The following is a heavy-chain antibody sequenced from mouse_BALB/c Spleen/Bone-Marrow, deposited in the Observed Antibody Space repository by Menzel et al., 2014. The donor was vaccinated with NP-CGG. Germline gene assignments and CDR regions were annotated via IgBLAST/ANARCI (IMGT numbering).Heavy chain of an antibody. V-gene: IGHV1S126*01. Sequence: VKLMESGAELVRPGASVKVSCKASGYTFTSYWISWVKQRPGQGLEWIGNIYPSDSYTNYNQNFKDKATLTVDKSSSTAYMQLSSPTSEDSAVYSCTRQYGNYYAMDYWGQGTSVTVSS. CDR2: IYPSDSYT. D-gene: IGHD2-10*02. J-gene: IGHJ4*01. CDR3: TRQYGNYYAMDY. CDR1: GYTFTSYW.